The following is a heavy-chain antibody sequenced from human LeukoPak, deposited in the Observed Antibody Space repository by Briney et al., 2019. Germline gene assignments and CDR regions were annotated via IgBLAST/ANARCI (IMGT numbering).Heavy chain of an antibody. J-gene: IGHJ6*02. Sequence: GGSLRLSCAASGFTFSDYYMTWIRQAPGKGLEWVSFISSSGDSLYYADSVRGRFTIPRDNAKNSLYLQMNSLRAEDTAVYYCAREVVIVPDYFYYGLDVWGQGTTVTVSS. V-gene: IGHV3-11*01. CDR1: GFTFSDYY. D-gene: IGHD2/OR15-2a*01. CDR3: AREVVIVPDYFYYGLDV. CDR2: ISSSGDSL.